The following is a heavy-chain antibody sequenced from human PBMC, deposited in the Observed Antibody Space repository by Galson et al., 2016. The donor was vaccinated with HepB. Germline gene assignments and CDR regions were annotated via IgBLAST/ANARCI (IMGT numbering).Heavy chain of an antibody. CDR3: AREGPLSLPGTRYFEH. CDR2: ISAYNGNT. CDR1: GYTFTSYG. D-gene: IGHD3-22*01. V-gene: IGHV1-18*01. Sequence: SVKVSCKASGYTFTSYGISWVRQAPGQGLEWMGWISAYNGNTNYAQKLQGRVTMTTDTSTSTVSMDLSGLASDDTAVYYWAREGPLSLPGTRYFEHWGQGTLITVSS. J-gene: IGHJ1*01.